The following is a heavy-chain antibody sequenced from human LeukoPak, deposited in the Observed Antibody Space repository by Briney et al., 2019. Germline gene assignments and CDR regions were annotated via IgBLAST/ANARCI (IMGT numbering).Heavy chain of an antibody. D-gene: IGHD3-22*01. CDR3: ASGVVVITSPFDY. V-gene: IGHV4-39*07. CDR2: IYYSGST. CDR1: GGSISSSSYY. J-gene: IGHJ4*02. Sequence: PSETLSLTCTVSGGSISSSSYYWGWIRQPPGKGLEWIGSIYYSGSTYYNPSLKSRVTISVDTSKNQFSLNLSSVTAADTAVYYCASGVVVITSPFDYWGQGTLVTVSS.